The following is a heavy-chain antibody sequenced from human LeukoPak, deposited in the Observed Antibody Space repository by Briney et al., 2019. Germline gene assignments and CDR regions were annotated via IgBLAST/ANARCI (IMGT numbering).Heavy chain of an antibody. J-gene: IGHJ4*02. V-gene: IGHV1-2*06. CDR2: INPRSGGI. CDR1: GYTFTDYY. D-gene: IGHD1-26*01. Sequence: ASVRVCCKTSGYTFTDYYIHWVRQAPGQRLEWMGRINPRSGGINYAQKFQGRVTMTRDTAISTAYMDLSGLRSDDTAVYYCAREAGGSDTYYLDYWGQGVLVTVSS. CDR3: AREAGGSDTYYLDY.